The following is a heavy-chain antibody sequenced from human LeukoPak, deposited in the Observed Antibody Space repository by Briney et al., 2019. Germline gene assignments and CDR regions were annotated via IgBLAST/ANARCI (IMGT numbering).Heavy chain of an antibody. D-gene: IGHD1/OR15-1a*01. CDR1: GFTFSSYA. CDR2: ISSNGGST. Sequence: HPGGSLRLSCAASGFTFSSYAMHWVRQAPGKGLEYVSAISSNGGSTYYANSVKGRFTISRDNSKNTLYLQMGSLRAEDTAVYYCAINPSYNWNIIDYWGQGTLVTVSS. J-gene: IGHJ4*02. CDR3: AINPSYNWNIIDY. V-gene: IGHV3-64*01.